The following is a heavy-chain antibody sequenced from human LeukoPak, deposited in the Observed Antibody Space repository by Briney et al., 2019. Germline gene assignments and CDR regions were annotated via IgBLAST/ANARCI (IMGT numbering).Heavy chain of an antibody. J-gene: IGHJ4*02. Sequence: ASVKVSCKASGGTFSSYAISWVRQAPGQGLEWMGGIIPIFGTANYAQKFQGRVTITADESTSTAYMELSSLRSEDTAVYYCASSGYYDSSGYPDRRPRYYFDYWGQGTLVTVSS. CDR3: ASSGYYDSSGYPDRRPRYYFDY. V-gene: IGHV1-69*13. CDR2: IIPIFGTA. D-gene: IGHD3-22*01. CDR1: GGTFSSYA.